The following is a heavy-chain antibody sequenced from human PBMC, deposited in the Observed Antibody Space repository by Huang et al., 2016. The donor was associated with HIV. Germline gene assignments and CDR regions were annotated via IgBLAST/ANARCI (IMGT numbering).Heavy chain of an antibody. CDR1: GGTFSSYV. CDR2: IIPICGTA. J-gene: IGHJ4*02. D-gene: IGHD3-22*01. CDR3: ARARGYYDSSVSYYFDY. V-gene: IGHV1-69*13. Sequence: QVQLVQSGAEVKKPGSSVKVSCKASGGTFSSYVISWVRQAPGQGLEGRGGIIPICGTANYAQKFQGRVTITADESTSTAYMELSSLRSEDTAVYYCARARGYYDSSVSYYFDYWGQGTLVTVSS.